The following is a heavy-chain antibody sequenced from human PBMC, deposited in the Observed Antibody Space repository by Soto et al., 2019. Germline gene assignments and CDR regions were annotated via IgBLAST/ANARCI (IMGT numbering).Heavy chain of an antibody. CDR3: ARDPPLGGWNLTPRGDY. Sequence: ASVKVSCKASGYTFTSYYMHWVRQAPGQGLEWMGIINPSGGSTSYAQKFQGRVTMTRDTSTSTVYMELSSLRSEDTAVYYCARDPPLGGWNLTPRGDYWGQGTQVTSPQ. CDR1: GYTFTSYY. J-gene: IGHJ4*02. V-gene: IGHV1-46*01. D-gene: IGHD1-7*01. CDR2: INPSGGST.